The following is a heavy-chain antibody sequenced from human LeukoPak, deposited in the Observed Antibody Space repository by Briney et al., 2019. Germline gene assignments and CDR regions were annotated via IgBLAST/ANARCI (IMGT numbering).Heavy chain of an antibody. J-gene: IGHJ4*02. V-gene: IGHV3-21*01. Sequence: GGSLRLSCAASGFTFSSYSMNWVRQAPGKGLEWVSSISSSSSYIYYADSVKGRFTISRDNAKNSLYLQMNSLRAEDTAVYYCARENYDILTGYTQGYFDYWGQGTLVTVSS. CDR3: ARENYDILTGYTQGYFDY. CDR2: ISSSSSYI. D-gene: IGHD3-9*01. CDR1: GFTFSSYS.